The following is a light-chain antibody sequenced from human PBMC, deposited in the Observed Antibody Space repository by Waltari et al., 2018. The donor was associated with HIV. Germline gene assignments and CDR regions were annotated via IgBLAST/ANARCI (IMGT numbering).Light chain of an antibody. Sequence: DIQMTQSPSTLSASVGDGVTITCRASQSIGYYMAWYQQKPGKAPKLLIFKASRLENGVPSMFSGRGSGTEFTLTISSLQPDDLATYYCQQYDSFPWTFGPGTKMEIK. V-gene: IGKV1-5*03. CDR3: QQYDSFPWT. CDR2: KAS. CDR1: QSIGYY. J-gene: IGKJ1*01.